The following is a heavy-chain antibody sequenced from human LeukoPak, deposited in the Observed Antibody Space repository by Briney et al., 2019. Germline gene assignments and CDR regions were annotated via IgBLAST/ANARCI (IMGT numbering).Heavy chain of an antibody. CDR1: GFTFSSYA. D-gene: IGHD3-22*01. J-gene: IGHJ4*02. Sequence: AGGSLRLSCAASGFTFSSYAMSWVRQAPGKGLEWASYIRSSGSTKYYADSVKGRFTISRDNAKNSLYLQMNSLRAEDTAVYYCARSSSGYPFDYWGQGTLVTVSS. V-gene: IGHV3-48*03. CDR3: ARSSSGYPFDY. CDR2: IRSSGSTK.